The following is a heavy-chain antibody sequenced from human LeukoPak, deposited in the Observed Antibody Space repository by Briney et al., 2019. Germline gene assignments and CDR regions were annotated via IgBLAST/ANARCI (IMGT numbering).Heavy chain of an antibody. V-gene: IGHV1-2*02. J-gene: IGHJ4*02. CDR3: AVNPHYDSTHY. D-gene: IGHD3-22*01. Sequence: ASVKVSCKASGYTFGAYYMYWVRQAPGQGLEWMGWIRPNSGGTNYTQKFQGRVTMTRDTSISTAYMELSRLRSDDTAVYYCAVNPHYDSTHYWGQGTLVTVSS. CDR2: IRPNSGGT. CDR1: GYTFGAYY.